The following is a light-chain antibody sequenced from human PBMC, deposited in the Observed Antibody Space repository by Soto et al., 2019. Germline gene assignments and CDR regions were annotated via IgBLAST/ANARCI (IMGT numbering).Light chain of an antibody. CDR2: DVS. J-gene: IGLJ3*02. V-gene: IGLV2-11*01. CDR1: SNDVGGYNY. Sequence: QAVVTQPRSVSGSPGQSVTISCTGTSNDVGGYNYVSWFQQHPGKVPKLMVYDVSYRPSWVPDRFSGSKSGNTASLTISGLQADDEGDYYCCSYAGTYWVFGGGTKLTVL. CDR3: CSYAGTYWV.